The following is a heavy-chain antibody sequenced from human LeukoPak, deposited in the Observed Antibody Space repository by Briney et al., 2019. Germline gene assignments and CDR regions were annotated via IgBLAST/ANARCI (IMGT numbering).Heavy chain of an antibody. Sequence: GGSLRLPCAASGFTFSTFWMIWFRQAPGKGLEWVANINPGESNKQYVDSVKGRFTISRDNAKNSLYLQMNSLRAEDTAVYYCARPFGRGMDVWGPGTTVTVSS. CDR3: ARPFGRGMDV. CDR2: INPGESNK. CDR1: GFTFSTFW. V-gene: IGHV3-7*01. J-gene: IGHJ6*02. D-gene: IGHD1-26*01.